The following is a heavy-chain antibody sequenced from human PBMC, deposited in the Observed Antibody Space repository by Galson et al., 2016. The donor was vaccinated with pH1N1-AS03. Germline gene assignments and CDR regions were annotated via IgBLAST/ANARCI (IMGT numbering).Heavy chain of an antibody. CDR3: AKDGGSSGFDFDY. V-gene: IGHV3-23*01. D-gene: IGHD5-12*01. CDR2: ITGSDVTT. CDR1: GFTFSSYS. Sequence: SLRLSCAASGFTFSSYSMNWVRQAPGKGLEWVSYITGSDVTTYADSVKGRFSISRDNSKNMLYLQVNSLRAEDTAVYYCAKDGGSSGFDFDYWGLGTLVTVSS. J-gene: IGHJ4*02.